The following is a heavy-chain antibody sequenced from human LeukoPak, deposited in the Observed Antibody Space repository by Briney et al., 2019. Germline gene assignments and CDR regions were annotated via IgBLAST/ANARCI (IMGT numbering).Heavy chain of an antibody. J-gene: IGHJ4*02. Sequence: SVKVSCKASGGTFSTYAINWVRQAPGQGLEWMGGIIPIFGTANYAQKFQGRVTITADESTSTAYMELSSLRSEDTAVYYCARDHSSGLYYFDYWGQGTLVTVSS. D-gene: IGHD6-19*01. V-gene: IGHV1-69*13. CDR2: IIPIFGTA. CDR1: GGTFSTYA. CDR3: ARDHSSGLYYFDY.